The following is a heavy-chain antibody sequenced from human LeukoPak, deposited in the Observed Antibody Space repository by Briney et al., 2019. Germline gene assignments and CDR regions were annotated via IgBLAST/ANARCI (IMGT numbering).Heavy chain of an antibody. V-gene: IGHV4-39*07. D-gene: IGHD2-8*01. CDR2: IYHSGET. J-gene: IGHJ5*02. CDR1: GGFISSTSYY. CDR3: AETNTQDWFDP. Sequence: SETLSLTCRVSGGFISSTSYYWGWIRQPPGKGLEWIASIYHSGETFYNPSLVSRVAISVDTSNNEVFLDLYSVTAADTAMYYCAETNTQDWFDPWGRGTLVTVSS.